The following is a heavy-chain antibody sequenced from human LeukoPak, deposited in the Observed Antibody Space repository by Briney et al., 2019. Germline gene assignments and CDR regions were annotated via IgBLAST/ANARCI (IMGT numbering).Heavy chain of an antibody. CDR1: GYTFTGYY. V-gene: IGHV1-2*02. CDR3: ARDFMTTVTTGNY. CDR2: INPNSGGT. J-gene: IGHJ4*02. Sequence: GASVKVSCKASGYTFTGYYMHWVQQAPGQGLEWMGWINPNSGGTNYAQKFQGRVTMTRDTSISTAYMELSRLRSDDTAVYYCARDFMTTVTTGNYWGQGTLVTVSS. D-gene: IGHD4-17*01.